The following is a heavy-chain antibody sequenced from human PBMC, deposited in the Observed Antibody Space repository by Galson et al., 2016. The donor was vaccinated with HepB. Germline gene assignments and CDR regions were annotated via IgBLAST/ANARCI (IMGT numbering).Heavy chain of an antibody. CDR1: SGSITTSSYY. CDR3: ARLHPYCRGGSCYRIGWFDP. V-gene: IGHV4-39*07. J-gene: IGHJ5*02. Sequence: LTCSVSSGSITTSSYYWGWIRQPPGKGLEWVGTIYYSGSTDYNPSLKSRVTISVDTSKNQFSLKLSSVTAADTAVYYCARLHPYCRGGSCYRIGWFDPWGQGTLVTVSS. D-gene: IGHD2-15*01. CDR2: IYYSGST.